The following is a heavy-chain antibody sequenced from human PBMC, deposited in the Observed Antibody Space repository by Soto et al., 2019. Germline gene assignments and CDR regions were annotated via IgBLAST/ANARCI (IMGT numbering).Heavy chain of an antibody. J-gene: IGHJ6*03. CDR2: TYYRSKWYN. V-gene: IGHV6-1*01. CDR1: GDSVSSNSAA. CDR3: ARAAYCSSTSCYDAKPYYYYYMDV. Sequence: SQTLSLTCAISGDSVSSNSAAWNWIRQSPSRGLEWLGRTYYRSKWYNDYAVSVKRRITINPDTSKNQFSLQLNSVTPEDTAVYYCARAAYCSSTSCYDAKPYYYYYMDVWGKGTTVTVSS. D-gene: IGHD2-2*01.